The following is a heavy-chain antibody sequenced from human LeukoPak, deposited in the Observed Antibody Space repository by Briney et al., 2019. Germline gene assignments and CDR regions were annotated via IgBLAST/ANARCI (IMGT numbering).Heavy chain of an antibody. D-gene: IGHD2-2*01. Sequence: SETLSLTCTVSGGSISSYYWSWIRQPPGKGLEWIGYIYYSGSTNYNPSLKSRVTISVDTSKNQFSLKLSSVTAADTAVYYCARTQNQLPFDAFDIWAKGQWSPSLQ. J-gene: IGHJ3*02. V-gene: IGHV4-59*01. CDR3: ARTQNQLPFDAFDI. CDR2: IYYSGST. CDR1: GGSISSYY.